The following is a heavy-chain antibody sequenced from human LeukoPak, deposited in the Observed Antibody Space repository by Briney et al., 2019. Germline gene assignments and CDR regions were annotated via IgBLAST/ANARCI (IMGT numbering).Heavy chain of an antibody. D-gene: IGHD2-15*01. CDR3: AGVVEAADTPIYYMDV. V-gene: IGHV3-48*03. Sequence: GGSLRLXCAASGFTFSSYEMNWVRQAPGKGLEWVSYISSSGSTIYYADSVEGRFTISRDNAKNSLYLQMNTLRAEDTAVYYCAGVVEAADTPIYYMDVWGKGTTVTVSS. CDR1: GFTFSSYE. J-gene: IGHJ6*03. CDR2: ISSSGSTI.